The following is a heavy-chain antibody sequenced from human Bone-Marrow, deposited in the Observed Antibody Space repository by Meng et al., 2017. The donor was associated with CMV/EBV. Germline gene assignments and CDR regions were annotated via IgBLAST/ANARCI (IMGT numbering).Heavy chain of an antibody. V-gene: IGHV4-61*01. J-gene: IGHJ4*02. Sequence: GCAPSYHWTCFRQPPGKGLEWIGYIYNTGSTNYTPSLRSRVTMSIDTSKNEFSLKLTSVTAADTAVYYCARTRSCGGGSCYFLNDGYWGQGTLVTVSS. CDR1: GCAPSYH. D-gene: IGHD2-15*01. CDR2: IYNTGST. CDR3: ARTRSCGGGSCYFLNDGY.